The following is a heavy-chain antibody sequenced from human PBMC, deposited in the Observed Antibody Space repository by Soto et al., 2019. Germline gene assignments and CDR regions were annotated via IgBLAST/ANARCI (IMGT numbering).Heavy chain of an antibody. CDR1: GDTFTNCV. V-gene: IGHV1-69*01. D-gene: IGHD7-27*01. CDR3: SAELGFGKLAVV. J-gene: IGHJ6*02. Sequence: QVQVVQSGVEVRRPGSSVKVSCKASGDTFTNCVISWVRQAPGQGLEWMGGIIPLFGTTDFAQRFQGRLTITTDESTPTAYMELSRLRSEDTATYYCSAELGFGKLAVVWGQGTTVIVSS. CDR2: IIPLFGTT.